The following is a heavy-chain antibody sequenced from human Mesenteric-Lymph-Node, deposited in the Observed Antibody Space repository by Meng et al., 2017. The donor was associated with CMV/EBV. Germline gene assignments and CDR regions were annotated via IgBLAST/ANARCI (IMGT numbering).Heavy chain of an antibody. CDR2: IRYDGSHK. Sequence: GGSLRLSCAASGFTFSSYGMSWVRQAPGKGLEWVTFIRYDGSHKYYSNSVKGRFTISRDNSKNTLYLQMNSLRAEDTAVYYCARESMDTAMVRQSYYYYYYGMDVWGQGTTVTVSS. J-gene: IGHJ6*02. D-gene: IGHD5-18*01. CDR3: ARESMDTAMVRQSYYYYYYGMDV. CDR1: GFTFSSYG. V-gene: IGHV3-30*02.